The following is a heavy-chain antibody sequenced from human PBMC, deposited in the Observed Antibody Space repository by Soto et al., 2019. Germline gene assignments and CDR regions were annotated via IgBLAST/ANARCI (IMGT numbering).Heavy chain of an antibody. V-gene: IGHV4-61*08. J-gene: IGHJ3*02. D-gene: IGHD2-2*01. Sequence: SETLSLSCTVSGGSVSSNDHYWSWIRRPPGTGLEWIGYIYHSGSTSYNPSLETRVTMSVDTSKNQFSLKLSSVTAADTAVYFCARVIQGYCSRTSCTIGPTFDIWGQGTMVTVSS. CDR2: IYHSGST. CDR3: ARVIQGYCSRTSCTIGPTFDI. CDR1: GGSVSSNDHY.